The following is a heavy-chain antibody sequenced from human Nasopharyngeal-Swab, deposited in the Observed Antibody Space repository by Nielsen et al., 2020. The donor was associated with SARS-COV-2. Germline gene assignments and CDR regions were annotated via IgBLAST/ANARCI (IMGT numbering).Heavy chain of an antibody. J-gene: IGHJ4*02. CDR3: AKREAPWYSSGWYFNY. CDR1: GFTFSSYA. Sequence: ESLKISCAASGFTFSSYAMSWVRQAPGKGLEWVSAVSGSGGSTYYADSVKGRFTISRDNSKNTLYLQMNSLRDEYMAVYYCAKREAPWYSSGWYFNYWGQGTLVTVSS. CDR2: VSGSGGST. V-gene: IGHV3-23*01. D-gene: IGHD6-19*01.